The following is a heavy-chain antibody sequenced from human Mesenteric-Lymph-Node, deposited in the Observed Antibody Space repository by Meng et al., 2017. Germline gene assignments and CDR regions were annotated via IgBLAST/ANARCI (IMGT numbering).Heavy chain of an antibody. V-gene: IGHV4-4*07. CDR3: ARVLFSSWSQDAFDI. CDR1: GDSISSYY. Sequence: SETLSLTCTVSGDSISSYYWSWIRQPAGKGLEWIGRIDSSGTTKYNPSLKSRVTVFLETSKNQFSLKVTSVTAADTAVYFCARVLFSSWSQDAFDIWGQGTMVTVSS. J-gene: IGHJ3*02. D-gene: IGHD2-2*01. CDR2: IDSSGTT.